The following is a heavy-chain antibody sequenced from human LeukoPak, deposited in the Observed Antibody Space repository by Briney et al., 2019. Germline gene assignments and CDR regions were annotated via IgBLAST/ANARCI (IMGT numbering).Heavy chain of an antibody. V-gene: IGHV3-48*01. J-gene: IGHJ3*02. CDR1: GFTLSSYS. CDR3: ARSDAFDI. CDR2: ISGSGSTT. Sequence: PEGSLRLSCAASGFTLSSYSMSWVRQAPGKGLEWVSYISGSGSTTYYADSVKGRFTISRDNAKNSLSLQMNSLRAEDTAVYYCARSDAFDIWGQGTMVTVSS.